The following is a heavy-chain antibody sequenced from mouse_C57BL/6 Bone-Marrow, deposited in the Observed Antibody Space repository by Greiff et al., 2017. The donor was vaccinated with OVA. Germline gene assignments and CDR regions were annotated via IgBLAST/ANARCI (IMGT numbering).Heavy chain of an antibody. J-gene: IGHJ3*01. Sequence: VQGVESGAELVRPGASVKLSCKASGYTFTDYYINWVKQRPGQGLEWIARIYPGSGNTYYNEKFKGKATLTAEKSSSTAYMQLSSLTSEDSAVYFCARSTVVVPRFAYWGQGTLVTVSA. CDR1: GYTFTDYY. D-gene: IGHD1-1*01. V-gene: IGHV1-76*01. CDR2: IYPGSGNT. CDR3: ARSTVVVPRFAY.